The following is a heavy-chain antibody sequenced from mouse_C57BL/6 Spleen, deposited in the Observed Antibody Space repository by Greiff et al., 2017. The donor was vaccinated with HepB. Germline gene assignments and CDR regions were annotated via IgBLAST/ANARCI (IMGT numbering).Heavy chain of an antibody. V-gene: IGHV1-54*01. J-gene: IGHJ4*01. D-gene: IGHD1-1*01. CDR3: ARNYGSNYAMDY. Sequence: VMLVESGAELVRPGTSVKVSCKASGYAFTNYLIEWVKQRPGQGLEWIGVINPGSGGTNYNEKFKGKATLTADKSSSTAYMQLSSLTSEDSAVYFCARNYGSNYAMDYWGQGTSVTVSS. CDR2: INPGSGGT. CDR1: GYAFTNYL.